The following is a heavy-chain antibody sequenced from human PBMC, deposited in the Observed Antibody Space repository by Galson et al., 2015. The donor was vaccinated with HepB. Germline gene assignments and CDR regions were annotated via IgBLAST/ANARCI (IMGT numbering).Heavy chain of an antibody. CDR1: GYSLTSYW. CDR3: ARHGDILTGLDAFDI. CDR2: IDPSDSYT. Sequence: QSGAEVKKLGESLRISCKGSGYSLTSYWISWVRQMPGKGLEWMGRIDPSDSYTNYSPSFQGHVTISADKSINTAYLQWSSLKASDTAMYYCARHGDILTGLDAFDIWGQGTMVTVSS. D-gene: IGHD3-9*01. V-gene: IGHV5-10-1*01. J-gene: IGHJ3*02.